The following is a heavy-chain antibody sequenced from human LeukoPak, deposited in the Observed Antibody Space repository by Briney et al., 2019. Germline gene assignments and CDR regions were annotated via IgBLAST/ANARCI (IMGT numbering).Heavy chain of an antibody. Sequence: SETLSLTCTVSGGSISSGGYYWSWIRQHPGKGLEWIGYIYYSGSTYYNPSLKSRVTISVDTSKNQFSLKLSSVTAADTAVYYCAREPYSSSHYFDYWGQGTLVTVSS. V-gene: IGHV4-31*03. CDR1: GGSISSGGYY. CDR2: IYYSGST. CDR3: AREPYSSSHYFDY. D-gene: IGHD6-6*01. J-gene: IGHJ4*02.